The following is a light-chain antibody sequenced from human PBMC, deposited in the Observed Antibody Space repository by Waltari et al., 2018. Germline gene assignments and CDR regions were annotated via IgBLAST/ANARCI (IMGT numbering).Light chain of an antibody. CDR3: QTGGHGTWV. J-gene: IGLJ3*02. Sequence: QLVLTQSPSASASLGASVKLTCTLSSGHSTNIIAWLPQQPEKGPRYLMNVHSDGSQNKGDEIPDRFSGSASGAERYLTSSSVQSEDEADYYCQTGGHGTWVFGGGTTLTVL. V-gene: IGLV4-69*01. CDR1: SGHSTNI. CDR2: VHSDGSQ.